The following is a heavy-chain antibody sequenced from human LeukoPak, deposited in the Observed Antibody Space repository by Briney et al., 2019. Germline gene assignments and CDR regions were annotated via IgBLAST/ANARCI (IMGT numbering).Heavy chain of an antibody. J-gene: IGHJ4*02. Sequence: GGSLRLSCAASGFTFDDYGMSWVRQAPGKGLEWVSGINWNGGSTGYADSVKGRFTISRDNAKNSLYLQMNSLRAEDTALYYCARATSQGYGDLPDYWGQGTLVTVSP. CDR1: GFTFDDYG. CDR3: ARATSQGYGDLPDY. D-gene: IGHD4-17*01. V-gene: IGHV3-20*04. CDR2: INWNGGST.